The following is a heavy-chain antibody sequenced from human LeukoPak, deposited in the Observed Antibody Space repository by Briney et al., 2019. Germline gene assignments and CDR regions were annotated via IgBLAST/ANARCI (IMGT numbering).Heavy chain of an antibody. J-gene: IGHJ4*02. D-gene: IGHD2-15*01. CDR2: IYYSGST. V-gene: IGHV4-39*07. CDR3: ARGLSPHEDIVVVVAATPYYFDY. CDR1: GGSISSSSYY. Sequence: SETLSLTCTVSGGSISSSSYYWGWIRQPPGKGLEWIGSIYYSGSTYYNPSLKSRVTISVDTSKNQFSLKLSSVTAADTAVYYCARGLSPHEDIVVVVAATPYYFDYWGQGTLVTVSS.